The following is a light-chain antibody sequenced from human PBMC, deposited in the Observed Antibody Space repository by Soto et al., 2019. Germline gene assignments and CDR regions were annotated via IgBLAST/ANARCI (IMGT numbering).Light chain of an antibody. Sequence: QPVLPQSPSASASLGASVKLTCTLSSGHSSYAIAWHQQQPEKGPRYLMKLNSDGSHSKGDGIPDRFSGSSSGAERYLTISSLQSDDEADYYCQTWGTDIVVFGGGTKVTVL. CDR1: SGHSSYA. CDR3: QTWGTDIVV. V-gene: IGLV4-69*01. J-gene: IGLJ2*01. CDR2: LNSDGSH.